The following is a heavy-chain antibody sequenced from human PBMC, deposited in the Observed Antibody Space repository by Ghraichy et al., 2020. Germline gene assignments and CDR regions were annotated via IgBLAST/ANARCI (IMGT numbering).Heavy chain of an antibody. J-gene: IGHJ4*02. CDR2: IKQDGSEK. Sequence: GDSLNISCAASGITFSSYWMSWVRQAPGKGLEWVANIKQDGSEKNYVDSVKGRFTISRDNAKSSMYLQMNSLRAEDTAVYYCASDYDGYDGLNYWGQGTLVTVSS. D-gene: IGHD5-12*01. V-gene: IGHV3-7*03. CDR3: ASDYDGYDGLNY. CDR1: GITFSSYW.